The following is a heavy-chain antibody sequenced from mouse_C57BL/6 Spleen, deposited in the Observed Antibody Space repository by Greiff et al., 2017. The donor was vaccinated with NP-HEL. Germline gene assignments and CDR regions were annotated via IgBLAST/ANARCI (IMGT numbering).Heavy chain of an antibody. J-gene: IGHJ2*01. CDR3: ARRYDYGDY. D-gene: IGHD2-4*01. V-gene: IGHV1-59*01. CDR2: IDPSDSYT. Sequence: VQLQQPGAELVRPGTSVKLSCKASGYTFTSYWMHWVKQRPGQGLEWIGVIDPSDSYTNYNQKFKGKATLTVDTSSSTAYMQLSSLTSEDSAVYYCARRYDYGDYWGQGTTLTVSS. CDR1: GYTFTSYW.